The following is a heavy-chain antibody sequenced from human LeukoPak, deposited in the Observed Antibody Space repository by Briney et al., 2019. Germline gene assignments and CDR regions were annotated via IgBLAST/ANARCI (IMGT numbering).Heavy chain of an antibody. CDR3: ARVSRDIVVVISSPGDAFDI. Sequence: ASVKVSCKASGYTFTSYYMHWVRQAPGQGLEWMGIINPSGGSTSYAQKFQGRVTMTRDMSTSTVYMGLSSLRSEDTAVYYCARVSRDIVVVISSPGDAFDIWGQGTMVTVSS. V-gene: IGHV1-46*01. D-gene: IGHD3-22*01. CDR1: GYTFTSYY. CDR2: INPSGGST. J-gene: IGHJ3*02.